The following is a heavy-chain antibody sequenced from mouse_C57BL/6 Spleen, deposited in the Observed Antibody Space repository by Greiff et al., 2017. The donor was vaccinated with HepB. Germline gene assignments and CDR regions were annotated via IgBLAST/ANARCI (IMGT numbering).Heavy chain of an antibody. CDR3: ARREGYYYGSSYGYFDV. V-gene: IGHV1-80*01. CDR1: GYAFSSYW. D-gene: IGHD1-1*01. CDR2: IYPGDGDT. Sequence: SGAELVKPGASVKISCKASGYAFSSYWMNWVKQRPGKGLEWIGQIYPGDGDTNYNGKFKGKATLTADKSSSTAYMQLSSLTSEDSAVYFCARREGYYYGSSYGYFDVWGTGTTVTVSS. J-gene: IGHJ1*03.